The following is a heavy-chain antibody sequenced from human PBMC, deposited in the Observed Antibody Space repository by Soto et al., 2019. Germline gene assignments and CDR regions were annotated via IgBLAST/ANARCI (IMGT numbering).Heavy chain of an antibody. CDR3: ARGSSSSSWFLQH. J-gene: IGHJ1*01. CDR2: ITHSGGT. D-gene: IGHD6-13*01. CDR1: GGSFSGYF. Sequence: QVQLHQWGAGLLTPSETLSLTCDVSGGSFSGYFWSWIRQPPGKGLEWIGEITHSGGTNYNPSLKSRVTISVDTSKNQFSLKVTSVTAADTGVYYCARGSSSSSWFLQHWGQGTLVSVSS. V-gene: IGHV4-34*01.